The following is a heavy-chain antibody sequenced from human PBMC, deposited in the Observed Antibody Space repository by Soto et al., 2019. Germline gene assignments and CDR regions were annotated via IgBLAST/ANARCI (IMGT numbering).Heavy chain of an antibody. CDR2: ISSSSSYI. Sequence: GGSLRLSCAASGFTFSSYSMNWVRQAPGKGLEWVSSISSSSSYIYYADSVKGRFTISRDNAKNSLYLQMNSLRAEDTAVYYCARDLTTTVTTAARDFDYWGQGTLVTVSS. CDR1: GFTFSSYS. J-gene: IGHJ4*02. D-gene: IGHD4-17*01. CDR3: ARDLTTTVTTAARDFDY. V-gene: IGHV3-21*01.